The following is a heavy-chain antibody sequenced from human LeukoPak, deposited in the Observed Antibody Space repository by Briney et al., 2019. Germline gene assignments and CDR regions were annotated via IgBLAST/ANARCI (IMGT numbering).Heavy chain of an antibody. J-gene: IGHJ4*02. D-gene: IGHD6-19*01. CDR1: GFTFSSYA. CDR3: AREYIAVAGTD. CDR2: ISYDGSNK. Sequence: GGSLRLSCAASGFTFSSYAMHWVRQAPGKGLEWVAVISYDGSNKYYADSVKGRFTISRDNSKNTLYLKMNSLRAEDTAVYYCAREYIAVAGTDWGQGTLVTVSS. V-gene: IGHV3-30*04.